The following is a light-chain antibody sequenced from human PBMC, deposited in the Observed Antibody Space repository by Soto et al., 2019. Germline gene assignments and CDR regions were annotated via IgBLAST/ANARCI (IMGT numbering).Light chain of an antibody. CDR3: QQYGSSPWT. CDR2: AAS. V-gene: IGKV3-20*01. J-gene: IGKJ1*01. CDR1: QSVSSNY. Sequence: EIVLTRSPGTLSLSPGERATLSCRASQSVSSNYITWYQQKPGQAPRLLIYAASRRATGIQDRFSGSGSGTDFTLTIRRLEPEDFAVYYCQQYGSSPWTFGQGTKVDIK.